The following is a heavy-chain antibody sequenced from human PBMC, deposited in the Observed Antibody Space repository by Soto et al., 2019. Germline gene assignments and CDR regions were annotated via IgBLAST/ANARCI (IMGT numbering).Heavy chain of an antibody. CDR1: GFTFSSYG. Sequence: GGSLRLSCAASGFTFSSYGMHWVRQAPGKGLEWVAVISYDGSNKYYADSVKGRFTISRDNSKNTLNLQMNSLRAEDTAVYYCAKDPYRYCSSTSCHGGVDYWGQGTLVTVSS. CDR2: ISYDGSNK. J-gene: IGHJ4*02. V-gene: IGHV3-30*18. CDR3: AKDPYRYCSSTSCHGGVDY. D-gene: IGHD2-2*01.